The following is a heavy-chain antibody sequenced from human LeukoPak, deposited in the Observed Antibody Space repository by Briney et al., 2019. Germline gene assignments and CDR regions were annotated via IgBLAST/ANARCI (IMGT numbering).Heavy chain of an antibody. J-gene: IGHJ4*02. CDR2: INSDGSTT. CDR1: GFTFSNYW. CDR3: AKGSSGWPAGD. Sequence: PGGSLRLSCAASGFTFSNYWMHWVRQAPGKGLVWVSCINSDGSTTSYADSVKGRFTISRDNSKNTLYLQMNSLRAEDTAVYYCAKGSSGWPAGDWGQGTLVTVSS. D-gene: IGHD6-19*01. V-gene: IGHV3-74*01.